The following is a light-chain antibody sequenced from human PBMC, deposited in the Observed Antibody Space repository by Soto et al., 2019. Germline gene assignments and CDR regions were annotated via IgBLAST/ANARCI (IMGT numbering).Light chain of an antibody. V-gene: IGLV4-60*02. J-gene: IGLJ3*02. Sequence: QPVLTQSSSASASLGSSVNLTCTLSSGHSSYIIAWHQQQPGKAPRYLMKLEGSGSYNKGSGVPDRFSGSSSEADRYLTISKLQFEDEADYYCETWDSRPWVFGGGTELTVL. CDR1: SGHSSYI. CDR2: LEGSGSY. CDR3: ETWDSRPWV.